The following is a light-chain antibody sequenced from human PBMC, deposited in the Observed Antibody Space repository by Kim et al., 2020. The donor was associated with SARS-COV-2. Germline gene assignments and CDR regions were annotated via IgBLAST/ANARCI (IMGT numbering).Light chain of an antibody. CDR3: SSYTDSDTLI. J-gene: IGLJ2*01. CDR1: SSKIGRYTY. V-gene: IGLV2-8*01. CDR2: DVS. Sequence: GQSVTTACTGSSSKIGRYTYTSWYQHHPGKGPKLMIYDVSRRPSGVPDRFSGSKSDNTASLTVSGLQAEDEADYYCSSYTDSDTLIFGGGTQLTVL.